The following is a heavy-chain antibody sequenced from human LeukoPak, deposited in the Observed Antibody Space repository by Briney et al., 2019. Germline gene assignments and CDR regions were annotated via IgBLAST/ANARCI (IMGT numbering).Heavy chain of an antibody. CDR3: AKRNLRFLDPTPRDYYFDY. CDR2: ISGSGGST. J-gene: IGHJ4*02. V-gene: IGHV3-23*01. CDR1: GFTFSDYY. Sequence: GGSPRLSCAASGFTFSDYYMSWIRQAPGKGLEWVSAISGSGGSTYYADSVKGRFTISRDNSKNTLYLQMNSLRAEDTAVYYCAKRNLRFLDPTPRDYYFDYWGQGTLVTVSS. D-gene: IGHD3-3*01.